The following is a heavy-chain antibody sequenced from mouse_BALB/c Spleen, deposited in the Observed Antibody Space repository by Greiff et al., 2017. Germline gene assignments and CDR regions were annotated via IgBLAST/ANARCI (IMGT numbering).Heavy chain of an antibody. V-gene: IGHV7-3*02. CDR2: IRNKANGYTT. J-gene: IGHJ3*01. Sequence: EVHLVESGGGLVQPGGSLRLSCATSGFTFTAYYMSWVRQPPGKALEWLGFIRNKANGYTTEYSASVKGRFTISRDNSHSILYLQMNTLRAEDSATYYGGSYDGYYGFAYWGQGTLVTVSA. CDR3: GSYDGYYGFAY. CDR1: GFTFTAYY. D-gene: IGHD2-3*01.